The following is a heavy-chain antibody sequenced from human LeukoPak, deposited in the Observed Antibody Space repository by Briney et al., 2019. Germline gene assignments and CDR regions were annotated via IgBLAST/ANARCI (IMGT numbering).Heavy chain of an antibody. J-gene: IGHJ4*02. CDR3: ARQGVGHREFDY. CDR1: GGSISSSSYY. Sequence: SETLSLTCTVSGGSISSSSYYWGWIRQPPGKGLEWIGSIYYSGSTYYNPSLKSRGSMSVDTSKNQFSLKLTSVTAADTAIYYCARQGVGHREFDYWGQGSLVTVSS. CDR2: IYYSGST. V-gene: IGHV4-39*01.